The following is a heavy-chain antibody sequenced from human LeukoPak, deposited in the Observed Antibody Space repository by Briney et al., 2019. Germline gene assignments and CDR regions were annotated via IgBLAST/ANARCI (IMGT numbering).Heavy chain of an antibody. Sequence: SETLSLTCTVSGGSISSSSYYWGWIRQPPGKGLEWIGSIYYSGSTYYNPSLESRVTVSVDTSKNQFSLKLSSVTAADTAVYYCARHLTYYDFWSGYYFPNWFDPWGQGTLVTVSS. J-gene: IGHJ5*02. D-gene: IGHD3-3*01. CDR1: GGSISSSSYY. V-gene: IGHV4-39*07. CDR3: ARHLTYYDFWSGYYFPNWFDP. CDR2: IYYSGST.